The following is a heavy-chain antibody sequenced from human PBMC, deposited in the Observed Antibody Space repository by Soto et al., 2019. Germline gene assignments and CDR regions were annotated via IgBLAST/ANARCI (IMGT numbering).Heavy chain of an antibody. CDR3: ARAEYYYDSSGYKPPPNDAFDI. Sequence: PSETLSLTCTVSGGSISSGGYYWSWIRQHPGKGLEWIGYIYYSGSTYYNPSLKSRVTISVDTSKNQFSLKLSSVTAADTAVYYCARAEYYYDSSGYKPPPNDAFDIWGQGTMVTVSS. D-gene: IGHD3-22*01. V-gene: IGHV4-31*03. CDR2: IYYSGST. CDR1: GGSISSGGYY. J-gene: IGHJ3*02.